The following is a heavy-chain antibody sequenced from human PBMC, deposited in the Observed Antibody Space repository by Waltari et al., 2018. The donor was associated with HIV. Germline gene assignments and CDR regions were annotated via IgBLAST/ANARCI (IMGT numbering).Heavy chain of an antibody. CDR2: IGYDGNEK. J-gene: IGHJ4*02. V-gene: IGHV3-30*01. CDR1: GFTFSSYA. Sequence: QVQLVESGGGVVQPGRSLRLSCAASGFTFSSYAMHWVRQAPGKGLEWVAVIGYDGNEKVYADSVKGRFTISRDNSRNTLYLQMNSLRGEDTAVYYCARGRGGPDYWGQGTLVTVSS. D-gene: IGHD3-10*01. CDR3: ARGRGGPDY.